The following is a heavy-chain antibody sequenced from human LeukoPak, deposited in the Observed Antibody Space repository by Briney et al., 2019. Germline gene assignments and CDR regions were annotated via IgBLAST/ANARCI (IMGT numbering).Heavy chain of an antibody. J-gene: IGHJ3*02. D-gene: IGHD2-21*01. CDR2: FDPEDGET. V-gene: IGHV1-24*01. CDR1: GYTLTELS. CDR3: ATDLYCGGDCYSAFDI. Sequence: GASVKVSCKVSGYTLTELSMHWVRQAPGKGLEWMGGFDPEDGETIYAQKFQGRVTMTEDISTDTAYMELSSLRSEDTAVYYCATDLYCGGDCYSAFDIWGQGTMVTVSS.